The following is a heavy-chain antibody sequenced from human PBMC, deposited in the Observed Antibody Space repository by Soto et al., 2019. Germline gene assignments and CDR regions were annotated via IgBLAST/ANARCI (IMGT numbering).Heavy chain of an antibody. D-gene: IGHD3-9*01. CDR3: AVSGILTGPLRMDV. J-gene: IGHJ6*02. Sequence: ESLKIPCKGSGYSFTCYWISWVRQMPGKGLEWMGRIDPSDSYTNYSPSFQGHVTISADKSISTAYLQWSSLKAWDTAMYYCAVSGILTGPLRMDVWGQGTTVTVSS. CDR2: IDPSDSYT. V-gene: IGHV5-10-1*01. CDR1: GYSFTCYW.